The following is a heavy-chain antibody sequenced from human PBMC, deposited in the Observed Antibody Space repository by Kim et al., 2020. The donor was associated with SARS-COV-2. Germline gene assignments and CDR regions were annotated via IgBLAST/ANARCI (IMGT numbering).Heavy chain of an antibody. D-gene: IGHD3-9*01. Sequence: GGSLRLSCAASGFTFSSYGMHWVRQAPGKGLEWVAVISYDGSNKYYADSVKGRFTVSRDNSKNTLYLQMNSLGAEDTAVYYCAKDPRYYDILTGYLVGHQIDYDDGMDVWGQGTMVTVSS. V-gene: IGHV3-30*18. CDR3: AKDPRYYDILTGYLVGHQIDYDDGMDV. CDR1: GFTFSSYG. CDR2: ISYDGSNK. J-gene: IGHJ6*02.